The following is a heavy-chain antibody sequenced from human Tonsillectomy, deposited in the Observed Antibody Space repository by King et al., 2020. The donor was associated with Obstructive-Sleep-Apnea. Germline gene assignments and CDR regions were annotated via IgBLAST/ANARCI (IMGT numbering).Heavy chain of an antibody. J-gene: IGHJ5*02. CDR1: GGSISRGGYS. V-gene: IGHV4-31*03. CDR2: IFYSGST. D-gene: IGHD3-9*01. CDR3: ARANMLTGYSPNWFDP. Sequence: QLQESGPGLVKPSQTLSLTCTVSGGSISRGGYSWSWIRQHPGKGLEWIGSIFYSGSTYYNPSLKSRVIISVYTSKKQFSPKLSSVTAADTAVYYCARANMLTGYSPNWFDPWGQGTLVTVSS.